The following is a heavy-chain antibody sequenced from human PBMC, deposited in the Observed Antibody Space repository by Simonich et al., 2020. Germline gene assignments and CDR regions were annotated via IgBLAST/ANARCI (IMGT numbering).Heavy chain of an antibody. V-gene: IGHV3-48*03. CDR2: ISSSGSTI. CDR1: GFTFSSYE. J-gene: IGHJ6*02. Sequence: EVQLVESGGGLVQPGGSLRLSCAASGFTFSSYEMNWVRQAPGKGLEWVSYISSSGSTIYYADSMKGRLTISRENDKNSLYLKMNSLRAEDTAVYYCARDFRLQLVEIGTYYYYGMDVWGQGTTVTVSS. D-gene: IGHD6-6*01. CDR3: ARDFRLQLVEIGTYYYYGMDV.